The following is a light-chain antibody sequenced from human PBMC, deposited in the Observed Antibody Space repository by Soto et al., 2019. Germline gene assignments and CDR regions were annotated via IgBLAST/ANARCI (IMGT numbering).Light chain of an antibody. J-gene: IGKJ1*01. Sequence: IQLTQSPSTLPASVGDRVTLTCRASQSISNWLAWYQQKPGTAPKLLIYPASILETAVPSGFSGNGSGTEFTLTISSLQPGDFATYYCQQYNSYSFGQGTKVDIK. CDR2: PAS. V-gene: IGKV1-5*01. CDR1: QSISNW. CDR3: QQYNSYS.